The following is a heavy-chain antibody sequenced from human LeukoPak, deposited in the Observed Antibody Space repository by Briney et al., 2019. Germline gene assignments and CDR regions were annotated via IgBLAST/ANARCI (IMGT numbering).Heavy chain of an antibody. CDR3: ARDGKVVTAIHNYYYGMDV. CDR1: GGTFSSYA. D-gene: IGHD2-21*02. CDR2: IIPILGIA. J-gene: IGHJ6*02. V-gene: IGHV1-69*04. Sequence: GASVKVSCKASGGTFSSYAISWVRQAPGQGLEWMGRIIPILGIANYAQKFQGRVTITADKSTSTAYMELSSLRSEDTAVYYCARDGKVVTAIHNYYYGMDVWGQGTTVTVSS.